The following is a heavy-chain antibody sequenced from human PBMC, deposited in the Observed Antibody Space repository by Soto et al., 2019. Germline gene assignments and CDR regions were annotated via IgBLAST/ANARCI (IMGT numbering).Heavy chain of an antibody. CDR2: IYYTGNS. J-gene: IGHJ4*02. Sequence: QVQLQKSGPELVKSSQTLSLTCTVSNGSISTNGHYWTWIRQRPGKGLEWIASIYYTGNSYYNPSLTSRLTISIDTSKNQFALTLRSVTAADTAVYYCARGQWGFDSWGQGTLVTVSS. V-gene: IGHV4-31*03. CDR1: NGSISTNGHY. CDR3: ARGQWGFDS. D-gene: IGHD6-19*01.